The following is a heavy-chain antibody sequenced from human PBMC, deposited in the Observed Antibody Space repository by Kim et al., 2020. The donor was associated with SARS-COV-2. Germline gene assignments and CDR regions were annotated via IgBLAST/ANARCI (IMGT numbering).Heavy chain of an antibody. CDR1: GGAISGLNQY. CDR3: ASRGGVGRFSHFAY. CDR2: ISYRGST. D-gene: IGHD3-10*01. J-gene: IGHJ4*02. Sequence: SETLSLTCSVSGGAISGLNQYWGWIRQPPGKALEWIGSISYRGSTYYSPSLKSRVIISLDTSTNRFSLNLDSVTAADTAVYYCASRGGVGRFSHFAYWGQGTLVTVPS. V-gene: IGHV4-39*02.